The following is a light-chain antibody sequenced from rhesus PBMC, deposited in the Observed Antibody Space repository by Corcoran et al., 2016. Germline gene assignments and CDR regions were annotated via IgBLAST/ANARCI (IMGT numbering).Light chain of an antibody. Sequence: EIVMTQSPATLSLSPGERATLSCRASQSVSSSLAWYQQKPGQAPRLPIYGATSRATGIPERCSGSGSGTDFTLTISSLEPEDFAVYYCQQYSNWPRTFGQGTKVEIK. CDR2: GAT. V-gene: IGKV3-42*03. J-gene: IGKJ1*01. CDR3: QQYSNWPRT. CDR1: QSVSSS.